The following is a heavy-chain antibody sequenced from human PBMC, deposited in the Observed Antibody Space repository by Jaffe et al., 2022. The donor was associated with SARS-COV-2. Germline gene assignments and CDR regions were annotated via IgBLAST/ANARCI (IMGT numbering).Heavy chain of an antibody. CDR2: ISGSQATI. J-gene: IGHJ4*02. CDR3: AREMDDYNRAFDF. Sequence: QVQLVESGGGLVKPGGSLRLSCAASGFIFSDYYISWIRQSPGKGLEWVACISGSQATISYTDSVKGRFTISRDNAKNSLFLQMDSLRVEDTAIYYCAREMDDYNRAFDFWGRGTLVTVSS. CDR1: GFIFSDYY. V-gene: IGHV3-11*01. D-gene: IGHD4-4*01.